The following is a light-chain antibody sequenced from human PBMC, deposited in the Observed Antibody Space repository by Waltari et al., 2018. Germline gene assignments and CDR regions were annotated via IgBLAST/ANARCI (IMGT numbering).Light chain of an antibody. CDR2: AAS. V-gene: IGKV1-39*01. J-gene: IGKJ4*01. CDR1: RAITNY. CDR3: QQSHSAPLA. Sequence: DIQMTQSPSSLSASVGDRVTITCRASRAITNYVNWYQQRPGLAPKRLIYAASTLQVGVPTRFSGSGSGTDFTLTISSLQIEDFATYYCQQSHSAPLAFGGGTRLEI.